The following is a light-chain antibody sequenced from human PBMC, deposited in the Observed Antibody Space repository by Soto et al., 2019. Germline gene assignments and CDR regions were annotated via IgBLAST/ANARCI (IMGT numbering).Light chain of an antibody. Sequence: QSALTQPASVSGSPGQSITISCTGTSSDIGRYNLVSWYQQYPGKAPKFMIYEGFKRPSGVSSRFSASKIGNTASLTISGLQAEDEAEYYCCSSTGSSTLVFGGGTKLTVL. J-gene: IGLJ3*02. CDR1: SSDIGRYNL. V-gene: IGLV2-23*01. CDR2: EGF. CDR3: CSSTGSSTLV.